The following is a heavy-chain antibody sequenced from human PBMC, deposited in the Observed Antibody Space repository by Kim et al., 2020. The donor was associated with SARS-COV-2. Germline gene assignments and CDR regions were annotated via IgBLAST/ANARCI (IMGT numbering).Heavy chain of an antibody. CDR3: ARDGSYSGSYFRYGGV. CDR2: IYSGGST. V-gene: IGHV3-66*02. J-gene: IGHJ6*02. Sequence: GGSLRLSCAASGFTVSSNYMSWVRQAPGKGLEWVSVIYSGGSTYYADSVKGRFTISRDNSKNTLYLQMNSLRAEDTAVYYCARDGSYSGSYFRYGGVWGQGTTVTVSS. D-gene: IGHD1-26*01. CDR1: GFTVSSNY.